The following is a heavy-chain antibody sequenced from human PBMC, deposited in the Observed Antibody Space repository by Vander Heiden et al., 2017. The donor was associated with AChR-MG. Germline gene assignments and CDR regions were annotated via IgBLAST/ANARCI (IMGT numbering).Heavy chain of an antibody. CDR3: ARGRVAARFGEVEYYGMDV. CDR2: IYSGGST. D-gene: IGHD6-6*01. J-gene: IGHJ6*02. Sequence: EAQLVESGGGLIQPGGSLRLSCAASGFPVRRNYVSWVRQAPGKGLEWVSVIYSGGSTYYADSVKGRFTISRDNAKNTLYLQMNSLRAEDTAVYYCARGRVAARFGEVEYYGMDVWGQGTTVTVSS. V-gene: IGHV3-53*01. CDR1: GFPVRRNY.